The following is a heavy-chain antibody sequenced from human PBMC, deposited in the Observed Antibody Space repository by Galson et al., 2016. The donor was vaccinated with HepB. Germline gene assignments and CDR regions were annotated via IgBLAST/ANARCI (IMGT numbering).Heavy chain of an antibody. CDR1: GGSISSYF. V-gene: IGHV4-59*01. CDR3: ARGVTGTPYFDF. J-gene: IGHJ4*02. CDR2: IYKSGST. D-gene: IGHD2-21*02. Sequence: SETLSLTCNVSGGSISSYFWSWIRQSPGKGLEWIGYIYKSGSTNYSPSLKSRVTISVDTSKNQFSLKLRSVTAADTAFYYCARGVTGTPYFDFWGLGALVPVSS.